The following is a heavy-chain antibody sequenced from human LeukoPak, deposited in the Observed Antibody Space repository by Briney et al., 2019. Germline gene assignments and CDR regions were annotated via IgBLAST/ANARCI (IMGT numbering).Heavy chain of an antibody. Sequence: SETLSLTCTVSGGSISSSSYYWGWIRQPPGKGLEWIGSIYYSGSTYYNPSLKSRVTISVDTSKNQFSLKLSSVTAADTAVYYCARPYDSSGYYYFDYWGQGTLVTVSS. CDR2: IYYSGST. D-gene: IGHD3-22*01. CDR1: GGSISSSSYY. CDR3: ARPYDSSGYYYFDY. J-gene: IGHJ4*02. V-gene: IGHV4-39*01.